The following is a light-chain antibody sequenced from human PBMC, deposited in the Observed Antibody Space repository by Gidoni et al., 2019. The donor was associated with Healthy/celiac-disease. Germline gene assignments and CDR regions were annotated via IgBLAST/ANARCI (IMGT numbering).Light chain of an antibody. CDR2: AAS. V-gene: IGKV1-39*01. CDR3: QQCYSTPYT. CDR1: QSISSY. J-gene: IGKJ2*01. Sequence: DIQMTQYPSSLSAYVGDRVTITCRASQSISSYLNWYQQKPGKAPKLLIYAASSLQSGVPSRFSGSGSGTDFTLTISSLQPEDFATYYCQQCYSTPYTFGRGTKLEIK.